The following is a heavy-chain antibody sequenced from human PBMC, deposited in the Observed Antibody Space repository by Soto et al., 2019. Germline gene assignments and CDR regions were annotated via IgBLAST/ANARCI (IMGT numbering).Heavy chain of an antibody. CDR2: ISAYNGNT. J-gene: IGHJ4*02. V-gene: IGHV1-18*01. Sequence: QVQLVQSGAEVKKPGASVKVSCKASGYTFTSYGISWVRQAPGQGLEWMGWISAYNGNTNYAQKLQGRVTMTTDTYTSTAYMELRSLRSDDTAVFYCAREARDFWSGYYPPHFDYWGQGTLVTVSS. CDR1: GYTFTSYG. CDR3: AREARDFWSGYYPPHFDY. D-gene: IGHD3-3*01.